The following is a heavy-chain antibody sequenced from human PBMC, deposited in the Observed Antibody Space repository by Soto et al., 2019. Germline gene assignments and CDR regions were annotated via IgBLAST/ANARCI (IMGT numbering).Heavy chain of an antibody. CDR1: GFSLSPSGVG. J-gene: IGHJ4*02. V-gene: IGHV2-5*02. Sequence: QITLKESGPTLVKPTQTLTLTCTFSGFSLSPSGVGVGWIRQPPGKALEWLALIYWDDDKRYSPSLKSRLTINKXXSXNXXVLTMTNMDPVDTATYYCAHRRVRRRGPYSSDFDYWGQGTLVTVSS. CDR2: IYWDDDK. CDR3: AHRRVRRRGPYSSDFDY. D-gene: IGHD6-19*01.